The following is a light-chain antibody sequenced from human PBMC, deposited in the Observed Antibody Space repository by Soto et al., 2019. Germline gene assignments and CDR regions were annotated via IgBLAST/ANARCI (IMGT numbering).Light chain of an antibody. V-gene: IGLV2-8*01. CDR3: SSYAGSNNVV. CDR2: EVS. J-gene: IGLJ2*01. CDR1: SSDVGGYNY. Sequence: QSVLTQPPSASGSPGQSVTISCTGTSSDVGGYNYVSWYQQHPGKAPKLMIYEVSKRPSGVPDRVSGSKSGNTASLTVSGLQAEDEADYSCSSYAGSNNVVFGGGIKLTVL.